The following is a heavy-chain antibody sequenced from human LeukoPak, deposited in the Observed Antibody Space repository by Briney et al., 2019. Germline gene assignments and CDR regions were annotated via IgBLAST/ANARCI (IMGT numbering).Heavy chain of an antibody. CDR3: ARGTLKAAATDFDY. CDR1: GLTVSSNY. D-gene: IGHD6-13*01. V-gene: IGHV3-53*01. J-gene: IGHJ4*02. Sequence: GGSLRLSCAASGLTVSSNYMNWVRQAPGKGLEWVSVIYSGGTTYYSDSVKGRFTISRDNAKNSLYLQMNSLRAEDTALYYCARGTLKAAATDFDYWGQGTLVTVSS. CDR2: IYSGGTT.